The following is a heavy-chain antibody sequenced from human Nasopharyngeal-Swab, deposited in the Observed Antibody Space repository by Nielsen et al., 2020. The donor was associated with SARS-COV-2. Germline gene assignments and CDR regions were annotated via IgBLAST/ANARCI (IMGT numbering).Heavy chain of an antibody. V-gene: IGHV1-58*02. Sequence: SVKVSCKASGFTFTSSAMQWVRQARGQRLEWIGWIVVGSGNTNYAQKFQERVTITRDMSTSTAYMELSSLRSEDTAVYYCAAGATIRASYYYYYHMDVWGKGTTVTVSS. CDR3: AAGATIRASYYYYYHMDV. CDR1: GFTFTSSA. CDR2: IVVGSGNT. J-gene: IGHJ6*03. D-gene: IGHD5-12*01.